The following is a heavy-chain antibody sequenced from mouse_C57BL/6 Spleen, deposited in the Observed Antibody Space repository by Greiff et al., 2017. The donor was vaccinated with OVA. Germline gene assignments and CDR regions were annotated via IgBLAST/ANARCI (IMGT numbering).Heavy chain of an antibody. D-gene: IGHD1-1*01. V-gene: IGHV5-9-1*02. CDR2: ICSGGDYI. Sequence: EVQGVESGEGLVKPGGSLKLSCAASGFTFSSYAMSWVRQTPEKRLEWVAYICSGGDYIYYAATVKGRFTISRDNARNTLYLQMSSLKSEDTAMYYWTREVITTVVATPFAYWGEGTLGTVSA. CDR3: TREVITTVVATPFAY. CDR1: GFTFSSYA. J-gene: IGHJ3*01.